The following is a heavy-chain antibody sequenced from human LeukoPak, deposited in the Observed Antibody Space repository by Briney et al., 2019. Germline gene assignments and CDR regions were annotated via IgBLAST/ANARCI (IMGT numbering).Heavy chain of an antibody. V-gene: IGHV4-59*01. CDR3: ARVTGYMIEDYFDY. J-gene: IGHJ4*02. CDR2: IYYSGST. Sequence: SETLSLTCSVSGGSITGYYWSWIRQPPGKGLEWIGYIYYSGSTNYNPSLKSRVTISVDTSKNQFSLKLSSVTAADTAVYYCARVTGYMIEDYFDYWGQGTLVTVSS. D-gene: IGHD3-22*01. CDR1: GGSITGYY.